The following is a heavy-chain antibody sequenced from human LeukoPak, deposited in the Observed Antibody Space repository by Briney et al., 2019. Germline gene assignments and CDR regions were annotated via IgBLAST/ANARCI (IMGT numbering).Heavy chain of an antibody. V-gene: IGHV3-11*01. D-gene: IGHD6-13*01. CDR2: ISSGGITI. CDR1: GLTFSDYY. CDR3: ARADNQQLVLWDGYYYGMDV. Sequence: GVLGLSCAASGLTFSDYYMSWIGQAPGKGRGGVSYISSGGITIYYADSVRGRFTISRDNAKNSLYLQMNSLRAEDTAVYYCARADNQQLVLWDGYYYGMDVWGQGTTVTVSS. J-gene: IGHJ6*02.